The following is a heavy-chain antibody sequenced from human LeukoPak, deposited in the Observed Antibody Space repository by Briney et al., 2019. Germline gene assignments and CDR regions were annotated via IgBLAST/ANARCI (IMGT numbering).Heavy chain of an antibody. D-gene: IGHD1-1*01. CDR2: INHSGST. CDR3: ASLRTTGTTARIDY. J-gene: IGHJ4*02. CDR1: GGSFSGYY. V-gene: IGHV4-34*01. Sequence: SETLSLTCAVYGGSFSGYYWSWIRQPPGKGLEWIGEINHSGSTNYNPSLKSRVTISVDTSKNQFSLKLSSVTAADTAVYYCASLRTTGTTARIDYWGQGTLVTVSS.